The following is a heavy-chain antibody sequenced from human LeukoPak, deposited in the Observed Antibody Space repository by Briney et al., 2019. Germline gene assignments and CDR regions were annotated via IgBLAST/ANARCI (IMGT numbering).Heavy chain of an antibody. CDR1: GFTVSSNY. D-gene: IGHD2-21*02. CDR3: ARGAYCGGDCYGYYYYGMDV. CDR2: IYSGGST. V-gene: IGHV3-66*01. J-gene: IGHJ6*02. Sequence: GGSLRLSCAASGFTVSSNYMSWVRQAPGKGLEWVSVIYSGGSTYYADSVKGRFTISRDNSKNTLYLQMNSLRAEDTAVYYCARGAYCGGDCYGYYYYGMDVWGQGTTVTVSS.